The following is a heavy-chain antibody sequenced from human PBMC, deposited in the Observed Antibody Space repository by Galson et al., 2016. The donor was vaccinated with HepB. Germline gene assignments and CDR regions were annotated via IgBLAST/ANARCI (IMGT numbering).Heavy chain of an antibody. CDR3: AACSSSNCDDALDI. CDR2: IKEDGSET. J-gene: IGHJ3*02. CDR1: AFTFSKYW. D-gene: IGHD2-2*01. Sequence: SLRLSCAASAFTFSKYWMSWVRQAPGKGLEWVANIKEDGSETYYAHSVTGRFTISRDNAKNSLFLQMSSLRADDTAVYYCAACSSSNCDDALDIWGQGTVATVS. V-gene: IGHV3-7*05.